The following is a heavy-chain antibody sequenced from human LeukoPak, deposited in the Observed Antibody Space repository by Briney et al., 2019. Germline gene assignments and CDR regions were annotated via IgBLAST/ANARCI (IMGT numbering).Heavy chain of an antibody. V-gene: IGHV3-23*01. D-gene: IGHD6-13*01. Sequence: PGGSLRLSCAASGFTFSSFSMSWVRQAPGKGLEWVSIISGNGNTKYYAATVKGRFTISRDNSKNTLYLQMNSLRGEDTATYYCATNTSSWSFDYWGQGTLVTVSS. J-gene: IGHJ4*02. CDR3: ATNTSSWSFDY. CDR2: ISGNGNTK. CDR1: GFTFSSFS.